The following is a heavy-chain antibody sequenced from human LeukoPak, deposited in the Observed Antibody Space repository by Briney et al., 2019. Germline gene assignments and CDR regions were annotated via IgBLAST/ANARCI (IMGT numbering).Heavy chain of an antibody. CDR3: AKDPINWGSIYFDC. CDR1: GFTFANYA. D-gene: IGHD7-27*01. J-gene: IGHJ4*02. V-gene: IGHV3-23*01. CDR2: ISGSSDNT. Sequence: GGSLRLSCAASGFTFANYAMSWVRQAPGKGLEWVSSISGSSDNTNYANSVNGRSTIYRDNSKNILCLQMNSLTAEDTAVYWCAKDPINWGSIYFDCWGQGTLVSVSS.